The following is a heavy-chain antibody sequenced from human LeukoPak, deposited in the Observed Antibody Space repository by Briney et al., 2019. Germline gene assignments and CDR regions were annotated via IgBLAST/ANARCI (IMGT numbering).Heavy chain of an antibody. V-gene: IGHV3-21*01. Sequence: GGSLRLSCAASGFTFSSYSMNWVRQAPGKGLEWVSSISSSSSYIYYADSVKGRFTISRDNAKNSLYLQMNSLRAEDTAVYYCARGGRYFDWFLDYWGQGTLVTVSS. CDR3: ARGGRYFDWFLDY. J-gene: IGHJ4*02. CDR1: GFTFSSYS. CDR2: ISSSSSYI. D-gene: IGHD3-9*01.